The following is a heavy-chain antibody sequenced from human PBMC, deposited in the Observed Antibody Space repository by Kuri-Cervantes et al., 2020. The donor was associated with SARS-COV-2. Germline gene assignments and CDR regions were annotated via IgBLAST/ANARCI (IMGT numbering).Heavy chain of an antibody. CDR2: ISGSGGST. D-gene: IGHD4-11*01. V-gene: IGHV3-23*01. CDR3: ARVVGSTVTKLFLGYYYYYMDV. Sequence: GESLKISCAASGFTFSSYAMSWVRQAPGKGLEWVSAISGSGGSTYYADSVKGRFTISRDNAKNSLYLPMNSLRAEDTAVYYCARVVGSTVTKLFLGYYYYYMDVWGQGTTVTVSS. J-gene: IGHJ6*03. CDR1: GFTFSSYA.